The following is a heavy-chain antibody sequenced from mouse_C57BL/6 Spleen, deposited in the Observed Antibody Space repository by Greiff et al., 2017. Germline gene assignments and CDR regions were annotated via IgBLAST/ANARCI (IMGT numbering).Heavy chain of an antibody. CDR3: ARWRLIRERDY. CDR1: GYAFSSYW. Sequence: VQLQQSGAELVKPGASVKISCKASGYAFSSYWMNWVKQRPGKGLEWIGQIYPGDGDTNYNGKFKGKATLTADKSSSTAYMQLSSLTSEDTAVDFCARWRLIRERDYWGQGTSVTVSS. CDR2: IYPGDGDT. D-gene: IGHD2-3*01. J-gene: IGHJ4*01. V-gene: IGHV1-80*01.